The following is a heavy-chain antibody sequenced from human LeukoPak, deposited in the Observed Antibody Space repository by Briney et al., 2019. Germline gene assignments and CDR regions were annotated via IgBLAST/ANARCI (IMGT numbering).Heavy chain of an antibody. CDR3: ARDKSGSYFFPFDY. J-gene: IGHJ4*02. CDR2: ISDRSSTK. CDR1: GFTFSSYS. Sequence: GSLRLSCAASGFTFSSYSMNWVRLAPGKGLEWVSYISDRSSTKYYADSVKGRFTISRDNAKNSVFLQMNSLRAEDTAVYYCARDKSGSYFFPFDYWGQGTLVTVSS. V-gene: IGHV3-48*01. D-gene: IGHD1-26*01.